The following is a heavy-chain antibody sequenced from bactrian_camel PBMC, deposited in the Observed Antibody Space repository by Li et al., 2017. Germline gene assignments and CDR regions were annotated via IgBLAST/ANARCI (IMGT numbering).Heavy chain of an antibody. Sequence: DVQLVESGGGSVQTGGSLRLSCEASGYSYSGYCMGWFRQSPGKEREGVATEPSDGTTVYANSVKGRFTISRDNAENTLYLQMNSLKTEDTAVYYCATYLRKHWVVATVDWAYWGQGTQVTVS. CDR3: ATYLRKHWVVATVDWAY. CDR1: GYSYSGYC. D-gene: IGHD6*01. J-gene: IGHJ4*01. CDR2: EPSDGTT. V-gene: IGHV3S67*01.